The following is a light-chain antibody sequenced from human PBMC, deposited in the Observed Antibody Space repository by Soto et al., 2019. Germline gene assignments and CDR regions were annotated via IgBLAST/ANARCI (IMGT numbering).Light chain of an antibody. CDR3: QQRSNWPPG. Sequence: EIVLTQSPATLSLSPGERATLSCRASQSVSSYLAWYQQKPGQAPRLLIYDASNRATGIPARFSGSGSGTDFTLTISSLEPEDFAVYYCQQRSNWPPGFGGGPKVEIK. V-gene: IGKV3-11*01. CDR2: DAS. CDR1: QSVSSY. J-gene: IGKJ4*02.